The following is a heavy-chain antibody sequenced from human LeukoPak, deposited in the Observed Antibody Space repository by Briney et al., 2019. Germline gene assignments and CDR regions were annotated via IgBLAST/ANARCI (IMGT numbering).Heavy chain of an antibody. V-gene: IGHV4-59*08. CDR2: ISNTGST. D-gene: IGHD3-9*01. Sequence: SETLSLTCTVSGGSIRSYYWSWIRQPPGKGLEWIAYISNTGSTNYNPSLKSRVTISEDTSQNQFSLKLTSVTAADTAVYYCGRLAPAFTGYANWLDPWGQGTLVTVSS. CDR3: GRLAPAFTGYANWLDP. CDR1: GGSIRSYY. J-gene: IGHJ5*02.